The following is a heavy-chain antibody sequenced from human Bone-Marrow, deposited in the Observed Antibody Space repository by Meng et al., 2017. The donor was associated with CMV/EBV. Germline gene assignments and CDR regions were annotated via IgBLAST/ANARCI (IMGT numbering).Heavy chain of an antibody. CDR1: GFTFSSYS. CDR2: LTGSSSNI. J-gene: IGHJ4*02. CDR3: ARSTRLGRLAY. Sequence: GGSLRLSCAASGFTFSSYSMNWVRQAPGKGLEWLSSLTGSSSNIYYAESVRGRFTISRDNAKKSLYLQMNSLRAEDTAVYYCARSTRLGRLAYWGQGTQVTVSS. V-gene: IGHV3-21*01. D-gene: IGHD6-6*01.